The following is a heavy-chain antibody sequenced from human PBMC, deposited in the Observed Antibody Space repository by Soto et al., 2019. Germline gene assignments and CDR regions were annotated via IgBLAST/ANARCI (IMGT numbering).Heavy chain of an antibody. V-gene: IGHV4-30-2*01. CDR1: GGSISSGGYS. Sequence: SETLSLTCAVSGGSISSGGYSWSWIRQPPGKGLEWIGYIYHSGSTYYNPSLKSRVTISVDRSKNQFSLKLSSVTAADTAVYYCARVGGFGATTIDYWGQGTLVTVSS. D-gene: IGHD3-10*01. J-gene: IGHJ4*02. CDR3: ARVGGFGATTIDY. CDR2: IYHSGST.